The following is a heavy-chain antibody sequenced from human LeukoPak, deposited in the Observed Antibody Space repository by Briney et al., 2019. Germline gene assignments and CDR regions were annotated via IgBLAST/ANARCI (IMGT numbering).Heavy chain of an antibody. D-gene: IGHD6-6*01. Sequence: GGSLRLSCAASGFTFSSYSMYWVRQAPGKGLEYVSAISTNGGGTYYANSVKGGFTISRDNSKNTLYLQMGSLRAEDMAVYYCARVGYSSSSAYFDYWGQGTLVTVSS. J-gene: IGHJ4*02. V-gene: IGHV3-64*01. CDR3: ARVGYSSSSAYFDY. CDR2: ISTNGGGT. CDR1: GFTFSSYS.